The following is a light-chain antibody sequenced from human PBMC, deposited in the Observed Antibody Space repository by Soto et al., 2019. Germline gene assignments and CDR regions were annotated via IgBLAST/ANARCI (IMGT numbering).Light chain of an antibody. V-gene: IGKV3-20*01. CDR1: QSFISSY. J-gene: IGKJ4*01. Sequence: EIVLTQSPGTLSLSPGERATLSCRASQSFISSYLAWYQQKPGQAPRLLIYGASSRATGIPDRFSGSGSGTDFTLTISRLEPEDFAVYYCQQYGSSPFGGGTRV. CDR2: GAS. CDR3: QQYGSSP.